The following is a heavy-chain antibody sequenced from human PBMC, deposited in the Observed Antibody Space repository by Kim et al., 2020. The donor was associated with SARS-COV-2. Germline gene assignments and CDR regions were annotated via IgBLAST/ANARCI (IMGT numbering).Heavy chain of an antibody. V-gene: IGHV3-30*03. D-gene: IGHD3-16*01. CDR1: GFTFSSYG. CDR2: ISYDGSNK. J-gene: IGHJ4*02. CDR3: AHLGGSELDY. Sequence: GGSLRLSCAASGFTFSSYGMHWVRQAPGKGLEWVAVISYDGSNKYYADSVKGRFTISRDNSKNTLYLQMNSLRAEDTAVYYCAHLGGSELDYWGQGTLVTVSS.